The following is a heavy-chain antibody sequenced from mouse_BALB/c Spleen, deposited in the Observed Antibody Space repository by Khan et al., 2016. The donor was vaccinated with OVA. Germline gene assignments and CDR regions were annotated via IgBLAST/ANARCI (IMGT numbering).Heavy chain of an antibody. D-gene: IGHD2-3*01. CDR3: ARKGIIYDGSYLPMDC. V-gene: IGHV5-6*01. CDR2: ISSGGSFT. J-gene: IGHJ4*01. Sequence: EVELVESGGDLVRPGGSLKLSCAGSGFTFSTYGMSWVRQTPDKRLEWVATISSGGSFTYSPDSVKGRFTISRDNAKNTLYLQMSSLKSEDTAIYYWARKGIIYDGSYLPMDCWGQGTSVTVSS. CDR1: GFTFSTYG.